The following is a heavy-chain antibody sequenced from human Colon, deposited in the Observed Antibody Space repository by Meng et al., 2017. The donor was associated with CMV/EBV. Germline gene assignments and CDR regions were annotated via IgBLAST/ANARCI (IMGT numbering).Heavy chain of an antibody. CDR2: ISTISGFM. V-gene: IGHV3-21*01. CDR1: GFTSSSFG. D-gene: IGHD6-19*01. J-gene: IGHJ4*02. CDR3: ARGRTGSGWKYYFDH. Sequence: GESLKISCAASGFTSSSFGMNWVRQAPGKGLEWVSSISTISGFMYYADSVRGRFTISRDNAKNSVYLQMNSLRAEDTAVYYCARGRTGSGWKYYFDHWGRGTLVTVSS.